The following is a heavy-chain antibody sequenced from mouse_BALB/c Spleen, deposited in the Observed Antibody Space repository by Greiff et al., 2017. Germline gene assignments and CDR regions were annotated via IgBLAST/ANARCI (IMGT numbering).Heavy chain of an antibody. CDR3: ARHGSTMITTAWFAY. CDR1: GYTFTEYI. CDR2: FYPGSGSI. V-gene: IGHV1-62-2*01. Sequence: VQLVESGAGLVKPGASVKLSCKASGYTFTEYIIHWVKQRSGQGLEWIGWFYPGSGSIKYNEKFKDKATLTADKSSSTVYMELSRLTSEDSAVYVCARHGSTMITTAWFAYWGQGTLVTVSA. D-gene: IGHD2-4*01. J-gene: IGHJ3*01.